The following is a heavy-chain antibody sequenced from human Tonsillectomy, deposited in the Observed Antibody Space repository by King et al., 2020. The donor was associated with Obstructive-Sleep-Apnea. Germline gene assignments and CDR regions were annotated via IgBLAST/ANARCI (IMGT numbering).Heavy chain of an antibody. CDR3: ARHSTYHYDMDV. CDR1: GGSISSHY. D-gene: IGHD3-3*02. J-gene: IGHJ6*02. V-gene: IGHV4-59*08. Sequence: VQLQESGPGLVKPSETLSLTCTVSGGSISSHYWSWIRQPPGKGLEWIGSIYYSGSTNYNPSLKSRVAISVDTSKNQFSLKLSSVTAADTAVYYCARHSTYHYDMDVWGQGTTVTVSS. CDR2: IYYSGST.